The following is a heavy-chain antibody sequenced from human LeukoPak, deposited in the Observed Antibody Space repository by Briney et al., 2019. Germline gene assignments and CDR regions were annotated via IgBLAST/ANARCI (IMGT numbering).Heavy chain of an antibody. CDR1: GYTFTGYY. CDR3: AREIGTTGTTGDY. CDR2: INPNSGGT. D-gene: IGHD1-1*01. V-gene: IGHV1-2*02. Sequence: ASVKVSCKASGYTFTGYYMHWVRQAPGQGLEWMGWINPNSGGTNYAQKFQGRVTMTRDTSISTAYMELSRLRSDDTAVYYCAREIGTTGTTGDYWGQGTLVTVSS. J-gene: IGHJ4*02.